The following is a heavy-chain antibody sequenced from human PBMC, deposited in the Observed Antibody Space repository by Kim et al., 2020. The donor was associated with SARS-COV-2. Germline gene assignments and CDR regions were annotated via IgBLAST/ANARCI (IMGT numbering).Heavy chain of an antibody. Sequence: GGSLRLSCVASGFTFSSYGMIWVRQAQGKGLEFVSGISASGGSTYFGDSVKGRFTISRDNSKNTLYLQMNSLRVDDTALYYCAKEDGGSGSYPSDYWGQGTLVTVSS. D-gene: IGHD3-16*02. CDR2: ISASGGST. J-gene: IGHJ4*02. CDR1: GFTFSSYG. CDR3: AKEDGGSGSYPSDY. V-gene: IGHV3-23*01.